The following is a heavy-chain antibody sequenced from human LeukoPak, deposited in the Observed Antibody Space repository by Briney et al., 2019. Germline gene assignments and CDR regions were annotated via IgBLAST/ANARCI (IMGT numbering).Heavy chain of an antibody. Sequence: PGGSLRLSCVASGFTFSSYAMSWVGQAPGKGLDWVSGISDSGGRTYYADSVKGRFTISRDNSKNTLYLQMNSLRAEDSAVYFCAKLYNSNSGYFDYWGQVTLVTVSS. CDR1: GFTFSSYA. D-gene: IGHD6-13*01. J-gene: IGHJ4*02. V-gene: IGHV3-23*01. CDR3: AKLYNSNSGYFDY. CDR2: ISDSGGRT.